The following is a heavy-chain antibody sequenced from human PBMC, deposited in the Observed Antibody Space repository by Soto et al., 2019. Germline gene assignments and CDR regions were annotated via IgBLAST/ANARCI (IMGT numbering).Heavy chain of an antibody. CDR1: GFSLSTSGVG. D-gene: IGHD3-16*02. CDR2: IYWDDDK. Sequence: SGPTLVKPTQTLTLTCTFSGFSLSTSGVGVGWIRQPPGKALEWLALIYWDDDKRYSPSLKSRLTITKDTSKNQVVLTMTNMDPVDTATYYCAHRADMITFGGVIVRYAFDIWGQGTMVTVSS. V-gene: IGHV2-5*02. CDR3: AHRADMITFGGVIVRYAFDI. J-gene: IGHJ3*02.